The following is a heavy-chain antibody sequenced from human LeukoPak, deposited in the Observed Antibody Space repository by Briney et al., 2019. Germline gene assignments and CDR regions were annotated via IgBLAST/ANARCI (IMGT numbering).Heavy chain of an antibody. J-gene: IGHJ6*04. CDR1: GFTFSTYA. D-gene: IGHD3-10*01. V-gene: IGHV3-30*04. CDR3: ARDERMVRGVR. Sequence: PGRSLRLSCAASGFTFSTYAMHWVRQAPGKGLEWVAVISYDGSSKYYADSVKGRFTISRDNAKNSLYLQMNSLRAEDTAVYYCARDERMVRGVRWGKGTTVTVSS. CDR2: ISYDGSSK.